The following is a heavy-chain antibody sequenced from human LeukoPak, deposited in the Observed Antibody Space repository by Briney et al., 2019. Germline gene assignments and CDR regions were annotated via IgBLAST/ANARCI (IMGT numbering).Heavy chain of an antibody. CDR3: ARIWAGAFSYYYYGMDV. D-gene: IGHD3-3*02. CDR2: IYSGGST. Sequence: PGGSLRLSCAASGFTVSSNYMSWVRQAPGKGLEWVSVIYSGGSTYYADSVKGRFTISRDNSKNTLYLQMNSLRAEDTAVCYCARIWAGAFSYYYYGMDVWGQGTTVTVSS. J-gene: IGHJ6*02. CDR1: GFTVSSNY. V-gene: IGHV3-66*01.